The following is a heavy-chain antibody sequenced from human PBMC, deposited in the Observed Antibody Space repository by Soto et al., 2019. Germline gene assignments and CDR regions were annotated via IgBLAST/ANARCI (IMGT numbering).Heavy chain of an antibody. D-gene: IGHD4-17*01. CDR1: GYTFTGYY. J-gene: IGHJ4*02. Sequence: ASGKVSCKASGYTFTGYYMHWVRQAPGQGLEWMGWINPNSGGTNYAQKFQGWVTMTRDTSISTAYMELSRLRSDDTAVYYCARVHDYGDYSFDCWGQGTLVTVSS. CDR2: INPNSGGT. V-gene: IGHV1-2*04. CDR3: ARVHDYGDYSFDC.